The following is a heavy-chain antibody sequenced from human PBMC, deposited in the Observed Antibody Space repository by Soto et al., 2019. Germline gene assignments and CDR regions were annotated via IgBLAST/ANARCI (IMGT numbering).Heavy chain of an antibody. Sequence: ASVKVSCKASRYTFTSYYIHWVRQAPGQGLEWMGIINPSGGSTSYAQKFQGRVTMTRDTSTSTVYMELSSLRSEDTAVYYCARGLNDRGSTSSPTHWFDPWGQGTLVTVSS. CDR1: RYTFTSYY. CDR3: ARGLNDRGSTSSPTHWFDP. V-gene: IGHV1-46*03. D-gene: IGHD2-2*01. J-gene: IGHJ5*02. CDR2: INPSGGST.